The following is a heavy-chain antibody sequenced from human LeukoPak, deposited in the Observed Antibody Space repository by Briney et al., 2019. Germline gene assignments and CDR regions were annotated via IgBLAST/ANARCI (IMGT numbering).Heavy chain of an antibody. D-gene: IGHD1-26*01. V-gene: IGHV3-30*18. CDR1: GFTFSSYG. J-gene: IGHJ4*02. CDR2: VSYDGNNK. CDR3: AKRSTWDLDY. Sequence: GGSLRLSCAASGFTFSSYGMHWVRQAPGKGLEWVALVSYDGNNKYYVDSVKGRFTISRDNSKNTLYLQMNSLGAEDTAVHYCAKRSTWDLDYWGQGTLVTVSS.